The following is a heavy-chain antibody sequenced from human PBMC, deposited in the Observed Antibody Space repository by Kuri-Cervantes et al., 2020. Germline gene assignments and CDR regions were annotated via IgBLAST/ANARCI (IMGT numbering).Heavy chain of an antibody. CDR3: TTALPCGGDCSRGY. J-gene: IGHJ4*02. D-gene: IGHD2-21*01. V-gene: IGHV3-15*01. CDR1: GFTFSNAW. Sequence: GESLKISCAASGFTFSNAWMSWVRQAPGKGLEWVGRIKSKTDGETTDYAAPVKGRFTISRDESKNTLYLQMNGLKTEDTAVYYCTTALPCGGDCSRGYWGQGTLVTVSS. CDR2: IKSKTDGETT.